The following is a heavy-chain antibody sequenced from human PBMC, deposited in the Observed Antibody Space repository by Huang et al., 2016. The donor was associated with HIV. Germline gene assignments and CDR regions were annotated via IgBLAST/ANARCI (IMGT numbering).Heavy chain of an antibody. CDR2: IKSKTDDRTT. D-gene: IGHD3-22*01. V-gene: IGHV3-15*01. J-gene: IGHJ4*02. CDR3: TTHLDYYDSSGYYFGNY. Sequence: EVQLVESGGGLVKPGGSLRLSCAASGFTFSKAWMSWVRQDPGKGRCRVGRIKSKTDDRTTDYTAPVKADSPYQEMSQETRCLQMNSLKTEETAVYYCTTHLDYYDSSGYYFGNYWGQGTLVTVSS. CDR1: GFTFSKAW.